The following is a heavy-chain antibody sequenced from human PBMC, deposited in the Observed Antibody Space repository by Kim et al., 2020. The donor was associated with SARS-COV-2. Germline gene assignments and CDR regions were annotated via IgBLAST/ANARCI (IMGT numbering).Heavy chain of an antibody. CDR3: ARDYYDSSGYYYSDY. D-gene: IGHD3-22*01. J-gene: IGHJ4*02. Sequence: DSVKGKFTSSRDNSKNTLYLQMNSLRAEDTAVYYCARDYYDSSGYYYSDYWGQGTLVTVSS. V-gene: IGHV3-66*01.